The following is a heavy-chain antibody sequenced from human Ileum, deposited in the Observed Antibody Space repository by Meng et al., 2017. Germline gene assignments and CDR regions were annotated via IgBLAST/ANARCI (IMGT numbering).Heavy chain of an antibody. CDR2: MHHDGRT. J-gene: IGHJ4*02. V-gene: IGHV4-4*02. CDR3: ATNGFYSIDN. Sequence: VQPQELGPGLVKASGTMSLTCTVAGGSITNKDWGSWVRQPPGKGLEWIGEMHHDGRTNYNPSFKSPVIMSIDKSRNQFSLHLSSVTAADTAVYFCATNGFYSIDNWGQGTLVTVSS. D-gene: IGHD2-8*01. CDR1: GGSITNKDW.